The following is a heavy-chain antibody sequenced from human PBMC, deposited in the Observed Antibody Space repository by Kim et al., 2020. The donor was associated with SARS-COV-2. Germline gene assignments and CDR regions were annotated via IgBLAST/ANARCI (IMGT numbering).Heavy chain of an antibody. CDR3: ARDESYCSSTRCRGYYGMDV. V-gene: IGHV1-18*01. CDR1: GYTFTSYG. CDR2: VSAYNGNT. J-gene: IGHJ6*02. Sequence: ASVKVSCKASGYTFTSYGISWVRQAPGHGLEYMGWVSAYNGNTNYAQKLQGRVTMTTDTSTSTAYMELRSLRSDDTAVYYCARDESYCSSTRCRGYYGMDVWGQGTTVTVSS. D-gene: IGHD2-2*01.